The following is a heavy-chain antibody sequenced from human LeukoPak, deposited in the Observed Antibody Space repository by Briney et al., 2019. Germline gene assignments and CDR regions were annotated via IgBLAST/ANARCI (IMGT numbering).Heavy chain of an antibody. CDR3: ARSDGGGCFDY. Sequence: SGGSLRLSCVASGFAFNNYAMTWVRQAPGKGLEWVSGITGSGDATSYADSVKGRFTISRDNSKNTLYLQMKSLRAEDTAVFYCARSDGGGCFDYWGQGTLVTVSS. V-gene: IGHV3-23*01. D-gene: IGHD2-15*01. J-gene: IGHJ4*02. CDR1: GFAFNNYA. CDR2: ITGSGDAT.